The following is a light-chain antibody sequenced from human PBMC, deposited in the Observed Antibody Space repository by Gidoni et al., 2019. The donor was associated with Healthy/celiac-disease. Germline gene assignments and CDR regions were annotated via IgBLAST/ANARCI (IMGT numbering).Light chain of an antibody. J-gene: IGLJ3*02. CDR2: EVS. Sequence: HSALPHPPSASGSPGQSVTISCTGTSSDVGGYNYVSWYHQHPGKAPKLMIYEVSKRPSGVPDRFSGSKSGNTASLTVSGLQAEDEADYYCSSYAGSNNWGVFGGGTKLTVL. CDR1: SSDVGGYNY. V-gene: IGLV2-8*01. CDR3: SSYAGSNNWGV.